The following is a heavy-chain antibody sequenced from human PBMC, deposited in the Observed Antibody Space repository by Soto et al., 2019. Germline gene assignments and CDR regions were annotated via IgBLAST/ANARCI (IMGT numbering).Heavy chain of an antibody. V-gene: IGHV3-53*01. CDR1: GFTVSSNY. CDR2: IYSGGST. D-gene: IGHD6-19*01. J-gene: IGHJ4*02. CDR3: AREGPYSSGAHYFDY. Sequence: GGSLRLSCAASGFTVSSNYMSWVRQAPGKGLEWVSVIYSGGSTYYADSVKGRFAISRDNSKNTLYLQMNSLRAEDTAVYYCAREGPYSSGAHYFDYWGQGTLVTVSS.